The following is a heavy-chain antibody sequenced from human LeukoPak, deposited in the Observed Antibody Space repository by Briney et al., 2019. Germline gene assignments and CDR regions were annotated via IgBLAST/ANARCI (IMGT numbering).Heavy chain of an antibody. CDR2: INWNGGST. V-gene: IGHV3-20*04. D-gene: IGHD3-22*01. CDR1: GFTFDDYD. J-gene: IGHJ4*02. CDR3: AKDLRVVKAPDYFDY. Sequence: GGSLRLSCAASGFTFDDYDMSWVRQDPGKGLEWVSGINWNGGSTGYADSVKGRFTISRDNSKNTLYLQMNSLRAEDTAVYYCAKDLRVVKAPDYFDYWGQGTLVTVSS.